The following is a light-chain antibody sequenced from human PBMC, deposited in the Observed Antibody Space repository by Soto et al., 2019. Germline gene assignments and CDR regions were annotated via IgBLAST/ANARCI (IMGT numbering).Light chain of an antibody. CDR2: AAS. CDR1: QPFNIY. V-gene: IGKV1-39*01. Sequence: DIQMTQSPSSLSASVGDRVTITCRTSQPFNIYLNWYQHKPGKAPKLLIYAASSLQSGVPSRFSGSGSGADFTLTISSLQPEDFATYYCQQSYSAPTFGGGTKVEIK. J-gene: IGKJ4*01. CDR3: QQSYSAPT.